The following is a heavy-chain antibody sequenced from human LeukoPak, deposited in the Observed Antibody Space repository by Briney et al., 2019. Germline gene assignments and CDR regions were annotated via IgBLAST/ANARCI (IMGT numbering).Heavy chain of an antibody. J-gene: IGHJ4*02. CDR3: AKLGVRLTSTGQDY. CDR2: INYNGVIT. Sequence: GGSLRLSCAASEFTFSSYVMYWFRQAPGKGLEWVAAINYNGVITDYADSVRGRFTISRDNSKNTLYLQMNSLRGEDTAVYYCAKLGVRLTSTGQDYWGQGTLVTVSS. D-gene: IGHD3-9*01. CDR1: EFTFSSYV. V-gene: IGHV3-23*01.